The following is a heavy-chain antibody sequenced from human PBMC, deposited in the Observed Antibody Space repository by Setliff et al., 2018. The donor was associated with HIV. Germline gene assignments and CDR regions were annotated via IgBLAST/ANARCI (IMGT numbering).Heavy chain of an antibody. J-gene: IGHJ6*03. CDR2: FDPEDDET. CDR3: ASTYLTGTTPPYYYYYYMDV. CDR1: GYTLTELS. D-gene: IGHD1-7*01. Sequence: ASVKVSCKVSGYTLTELSIHWVRQAPGKGLEWMGGFDPEDDETIYAQKFQGRVTITTDESTSTAYMELSSLRSEDTAVYYCASTYLTGTTPPYYYYYYMDVWGKGTTVTVSS. V-gene: IGHV1-24*01.